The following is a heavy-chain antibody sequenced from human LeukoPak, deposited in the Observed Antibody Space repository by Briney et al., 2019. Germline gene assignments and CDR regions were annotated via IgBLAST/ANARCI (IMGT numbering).Heavy chain of an antibody. V-gene: IGHV3-23*01. CDR3: AKGYVGYS. J-gene: IGHJ3*01. CDR1: GFIFNKYG. CDR2: ISGSGDYT. D-gene: IGHD3-16*01. Sequence: GGSLRLSCAASGFIFNKYGMSWVRQAPGKGLEWVSAISGSGDYTYYADSVKGRFTISRDNSKNTTYLQMTSLRAEDTALYYCAKGYVGYSWGQGTMVTVSS.